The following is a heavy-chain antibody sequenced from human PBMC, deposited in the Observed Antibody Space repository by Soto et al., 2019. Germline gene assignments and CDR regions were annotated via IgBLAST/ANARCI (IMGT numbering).Heavy chain of an antibody. V-gene: IGHV5-51*01. CDR2: IYPGDSDT. CDR1: GYSFTSYW. J-gene: IGHJ6*02. D-gene: IGHD1-26*01. Sequence: GESLKISCKGSGYSFTSYWIGWVRQMPGKGLEWMGIIYPGDSDTRYSPSFQGQVTISADKSISTAYLQWSSLKASDTAMYYCARLSGVGATVPDYYYYYGMDVWGQGTTVTVSS. CDR3: ARLSGVGATVPDYYYYYGMDV.